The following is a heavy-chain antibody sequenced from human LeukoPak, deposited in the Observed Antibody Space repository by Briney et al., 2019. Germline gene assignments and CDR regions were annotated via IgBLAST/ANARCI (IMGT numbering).Heavy chain of an antibody. D-gene: IGHD2-2*01. J-gene: IGHJ4*02. CDR1: GFTFSSYS. CDR2: ISSSSSYI. CDR3: ASHLYPAAFDY. V-gene: IGHV3-21*01. Sequence: GGSLRLSCAASGFTFSSYSMNWVRQAPGKGLEWVSSISSSSSYIYYADSVKGRFTISRDNAKNSLYLQMNSLRAEDTAVYYCASHLYPAAFDYWGRGTLVTVSS.